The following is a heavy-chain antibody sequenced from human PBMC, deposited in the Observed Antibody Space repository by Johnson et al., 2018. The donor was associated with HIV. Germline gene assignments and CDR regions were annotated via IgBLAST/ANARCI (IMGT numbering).Heavy chain of an antibody. CDR3: TTAARVSVVGIANGGDAFDI. J-gene: IGHJ3*02. CDR1: GFTFSNAW. CDR2: IKSKTDGGTT. D-gene: IGHD2-21*01. Sequence: VQLVESGGGLVKPGGSLRLSCAASGFTFSNAWMSWVRQAPGKGLEWVGRIKSKTDGGTTDYAAPVKGRFTISRDDSKNTLYLQMNSLKTEDTAVYYCTTAARVSVVGIANGGDAFDIWGQGTMVTVSS. V-gene: IGHV3-15*01.